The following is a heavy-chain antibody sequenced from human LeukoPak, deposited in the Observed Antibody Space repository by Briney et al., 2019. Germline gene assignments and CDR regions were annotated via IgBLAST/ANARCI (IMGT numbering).Heavy chain of an antibody. CDR2: IYSGGST. Sequence: GGSLRLSCAASGFTVSSNYMSWVRQAPGKGLEWVPVIYSGGSTYYADSVKGRFTISRDNSKNTLYLQMNSLRAEDTAVYYCASPYGDYLGDAFDIWGQGTMVTVSS. CDR1: GFTVSSNY. V-gene: IGHV3-66*01. CDR3: ASPYGDYLGDAFDI. D-gene: IGHD4-17*01. J-gene: IGHJ3*02.